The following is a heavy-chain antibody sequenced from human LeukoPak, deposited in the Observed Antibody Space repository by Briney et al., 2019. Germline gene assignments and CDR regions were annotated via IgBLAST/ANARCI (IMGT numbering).Heavy chain of an antibody. CDR2: IYYSGST. V-gene: IGHV4-59*01. Sequence: TSGTLSLTCTVSGGSISSYYWSWIRQPPGKGLEWIGYIYYSGSTNYNPSLKSRVTISVDTSKNQFSLKLSSVTAADTAVYDCARVEYSSSFDYWGQGTLVAVSS. CDR1: GGSISSYY. CDR3: ARVEYSSSFDY. J-gene: IGHJ4*02. D-gene: IGHD6-6*01.